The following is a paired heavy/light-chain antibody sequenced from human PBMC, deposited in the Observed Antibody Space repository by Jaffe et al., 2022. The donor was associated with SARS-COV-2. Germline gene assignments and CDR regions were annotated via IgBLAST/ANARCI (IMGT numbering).Light chain of an antibody. CDR3: QAADNSGAHYL. V-gene: IGLV3-25*03. CDR1: ALAKQY. J-gene: IGLJ1*01. CDR2: KDT. Sequence: SYELTQPPSVSVSPGQTATITCSGDALAKQYACWYQQKPGQAPVLVIYKDTERPSGIPDRFSGSSSGTTFMLNISGVQAEDEADYYCQAADNSGAHYLFGSGTRVTVL.
Heavy chain of an antibody. D-gene: IGHD3-10*01. CDR2: IYPGDSDT. CDR3: ARLAGMFRGLVITRPSHGYFDP. V-gene: IGHV5-51*01. CDR1: GYSFASSW. Sequence: EVQLVQSGAEVKKPGESLKISCKASGYSFASSWIGWVRQMPGTGLEWMGIIYPGDSDTRYNPSFQGQVTISADKSITTAYLQWSSLRASDTAMYYCARLAGMFRGLVITRPSHGYFDPWGQGTLVTVSS. J-gene: IGHJ5*02.